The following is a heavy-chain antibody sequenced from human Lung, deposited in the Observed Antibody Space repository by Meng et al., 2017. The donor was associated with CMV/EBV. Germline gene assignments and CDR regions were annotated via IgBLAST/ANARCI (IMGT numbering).Heavy chain of an antibody. D-gene: IGHD6-19*01. V-gene: IGHV1-18*01. Sequence: QLQLVQVGAEVKKPGASVGVSCKASGYTFTHHGISWIRQAPGQGLEWMGWISCYNGDTNYAQKLQGRVTMTTDTSTNTAYMDLRGLRSDDTAVYYCARDPSNTSGRYAYFDYWGQGTLVTVSS. CDR3: ARDPSNTSGRYAYFDY. CDR1: GYTFTHHG. J-gene: IGHJ4*02. CDR2: ISCYNGDT.